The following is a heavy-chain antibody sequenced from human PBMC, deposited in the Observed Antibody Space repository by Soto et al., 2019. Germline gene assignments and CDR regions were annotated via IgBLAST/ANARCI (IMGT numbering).Heavy chain of an antibody. Sequence: EVQLVESGGGLIQPGGSLRLSCAASGFTVSSNYMSWVRQAPGKGPEWVSVIYSGGSTYYADSVKGRFTISRDNSKNTLYLQMNSLRAEDTAVYYCARDRWGDTYFDYWGQGTLVTVSS. D-gene: IGHD2-21*02. V-gene: IGHV3-53*01. CDR3: ARDRWGDTYFDY. CDR1: GFTVSSNY. J-gene: IGHJ4*02. CDR2: IYSGGST.